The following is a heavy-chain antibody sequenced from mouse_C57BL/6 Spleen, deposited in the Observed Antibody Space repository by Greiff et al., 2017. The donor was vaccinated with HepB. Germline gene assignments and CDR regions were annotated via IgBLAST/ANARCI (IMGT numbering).Heavy chain of an antibody. Sequence: VKLMESGAELVRPGASVTLSCKASGYTFTDYEMHWVKQTPVHGLEWIGAIDPETGGTAYNQKFKGKAILTADKSSSTAYMELRSLTSEDSAVYYCTRSRYGNYVDYWGQGTTLTVSS. D-gene: IGHD2-1*01. J-gene: IGHJ2*01. V-gene: IGHV1-15*01. CDR2: IDPETGGT. CDR1: GYTFTDYE. CDR3: TRSRYGNYVDY.